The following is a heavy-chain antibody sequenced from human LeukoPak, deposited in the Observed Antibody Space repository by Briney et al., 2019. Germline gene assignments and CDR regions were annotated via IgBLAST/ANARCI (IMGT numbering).Heavy chain of an antibody. J-gene: IGHJ3*02. CDR1: GFTFSSYS. V-gene: IGHV3-21*01. Sequence: GGSLRLSCAASGFTFSSYSMNWVSQAPGKGLEWVSSISSSSSYIYYADSVKGRFTISRDNAKNSLYLQMNSLRAEDTAVYYCARDRKDIVVVVAATPDAFDIWGQGTMVTVSS. D-gene: IGHD2-15*01. CDR2: ISSSSSYI. CDR3: ARDRKDIVVVVAATPDAFDI.